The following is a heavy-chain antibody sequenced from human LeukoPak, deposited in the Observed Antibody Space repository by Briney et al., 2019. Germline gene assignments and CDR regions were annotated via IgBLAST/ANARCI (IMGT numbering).Heavy chain of an antibody. CDR3: ARGPYGGNSFRYFDY. CDR2: IYYSGST. D-gene: IGHD4-23*01. Sequence: PSETLSLTCTVSGGSISSSSYYWGWIRQPPGKGLEWIGSIYYSGSTYYNPSLKSRVTISVDTSKNQFSLKLSSVTAADTAVYYCARGPYGGNSFRYFDYWGQGTLATVSS. CDR1: GGSISSSSYY. V-gene: IGHV4-39*01. J-gene: IGHJ4*02.